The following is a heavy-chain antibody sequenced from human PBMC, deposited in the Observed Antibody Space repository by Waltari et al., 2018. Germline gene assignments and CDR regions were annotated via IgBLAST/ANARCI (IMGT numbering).Heavy chain of an antibody. Sequence: VQLVESGGGLIQPGGSLRLSCAASGFTVSSNYMSWIRQPPGKGLEWIGYIYYSGSTNYNPSLKSRVTISVDTSKNQFSLKLSSVTAADTAVYYCARGYEPPDYWGQGTLVTVSS. CDR2: IYYSGST. J-gene: IGHJ4*02. D-gene: IGHD2-2*01. V-gene: IGHV4-59*02. CDR3: ARGYEPPDY. CDR1: GFTVSSNY.